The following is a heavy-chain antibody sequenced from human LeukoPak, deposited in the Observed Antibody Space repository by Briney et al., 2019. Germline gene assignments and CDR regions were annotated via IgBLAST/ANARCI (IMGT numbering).Heavy chain of an antibody. CDR3: ARPIVVVPDNWFDP. CDR1: GFTFSSYW. V-gene: IGHV3-74*01. D-gene: IGHD2-2*01. CDR2: INSDGSST. J-gene: IGHJ5*02. Sequence: PGRSLRLSCAASGFTFSSYWMHWVRQAPGKGLVWVSRINSDGSSTSYADSVKGRFTISRDNAKNTLYLQMNSQRAEDTAVYYCARPIVVVPDNWFDPWGQGTLVTVSS.